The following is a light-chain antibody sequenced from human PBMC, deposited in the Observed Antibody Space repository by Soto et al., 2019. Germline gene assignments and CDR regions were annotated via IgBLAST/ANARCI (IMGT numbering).Light chain of an antibody. CDR3: QQYNKRPIST. Sequence: TQSPSPLSVSPWERAILSCRASQHVXNNFAWYKTKPGQAPRILNXAQSTRATGIPARFIGSGSGKEFTLTISGRQSEYFSMYYCQQYNKRPISTFGQGTRLEIK. V-gene: IGKV3-15*01. J-gene: IGKJ5*01. CDR2: AQS. CDR1: QHVXNN.